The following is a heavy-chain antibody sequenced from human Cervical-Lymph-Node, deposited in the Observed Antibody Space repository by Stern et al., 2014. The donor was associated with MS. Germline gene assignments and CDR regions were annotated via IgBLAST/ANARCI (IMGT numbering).Heavy chain of an antibody. CDR1: GFTFSDHY. V-gene: IGHV3-72*01. CDR2: TRNKASSYTT. Sequence: EVHLVESGGGLVQPGESLRLSCAASGFTFSDHYMDWVRQAPGQGLEWVGRTRNKASSYTTEYAASVKGRFTISRDHSKKSLYLQRNNLKTEDTAVYYCAVVPGGNYYEDCWGQGTLVTVSS. D-gene: IGHD1-26*01. J-gene: IGHJ4*02. CDR3: AVVPGGNYYEDC.